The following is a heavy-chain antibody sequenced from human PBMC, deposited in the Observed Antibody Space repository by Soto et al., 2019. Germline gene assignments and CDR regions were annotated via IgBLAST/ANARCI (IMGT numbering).Heavy chain of an antibody. J-gene: IGHJ4*02. D-gene: IGHD3-16*01. CDR1: GDSINNYY. CDR3: ARDARGADL. V-gene: IGHV4-59*01. CDR2: IYYNGNT. Sequence: QVQLQESGPGRVKPSETLSLTCTVSGDSINNYYWAWIRQPPGKALEWIGYIYYNGNTRYHPSLTIRVTMSLDTSKTHFSLKLTPVTAADTAIYYGARDARGADLWAQGTLVTVSS.